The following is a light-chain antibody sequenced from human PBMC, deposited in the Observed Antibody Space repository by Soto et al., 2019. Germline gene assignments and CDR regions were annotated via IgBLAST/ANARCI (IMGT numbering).Light chain of an antibody. CDR1: RDVGSY. J-gene: IGKJ1*01. CDR3: LQDYGDSWT. V-gene: IGKV1-6*01. CDR2: AAS. Sequence: QITQSPSSLSASVGEKIIITCRASRDVGSYVSWYQQKPGQAPKLLIYAASNLYTGVPSRFSGSRSGTEFTLTISSLQPEDFASYYCLQDYGDSWTFGQGTKVDIK.